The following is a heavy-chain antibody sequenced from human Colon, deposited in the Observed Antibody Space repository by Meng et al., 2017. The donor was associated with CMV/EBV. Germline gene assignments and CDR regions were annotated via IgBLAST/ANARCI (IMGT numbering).Heavy chain of an antibody. J-gene: IGHJ4*02. CDR2: VYWNDDK. CDR1: FSLSTIGLC. V-gene: IGHV2-5*01. Sequence: FSLSTIGLCVGWIRQPPGEALEWLALVYWNDDKRYSPSLKSRLTITKDTSKNQVVLRVTNMDPVDSGTYYCAHGGSGYDFGAGGFDYWGQGALVTVSS. CDR3: AHGGSGYDFGAGGFDY. D-gene: IGHD5-12*01.